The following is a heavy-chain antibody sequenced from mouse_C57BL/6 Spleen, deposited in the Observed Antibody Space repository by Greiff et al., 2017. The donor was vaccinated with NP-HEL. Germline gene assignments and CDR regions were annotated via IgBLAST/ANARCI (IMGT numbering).Heavy chain of an antibody. CDR3: ARDYYGSSYVY. CDR1: GYSITSGYY. Sequence: DVKLQESGPGLVKPSQSLSLTCSVTGYSITSGYYWNWIRQFPGNKLEWMGYISYDGSNNYNPSLKNRISITRDTSKNQFFLKLNSVTTEDTATYYCARDYYGSSYVYWGQGTTLTVSS. D-gene: IGHD1-1*01. V-gene: IGHV3-6*01. J-gene: IGHJ2*01. CDR2: ISYDGSN.